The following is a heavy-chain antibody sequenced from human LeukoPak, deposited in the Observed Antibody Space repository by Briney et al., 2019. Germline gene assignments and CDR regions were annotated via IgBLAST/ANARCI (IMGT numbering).Heavy chain of an antibody. CDR2: ISGSGGST. CDR3: AKAIPYCSSTSCPNYYFDY. D-gene: IGHD2-2*01. CDR1: GFTFSSYA. J-gene: IGHJ4*02. V-gene: IGHV3-23*01. Sequence: SGGSLRLSCAASGFTFSSYAMSWVRQAPGKGLEWVSAISGSGGSTYYADSVKGRFTISRDNSKNTLYLQMNSLRAEDTAVYYCAKAIPYCSSTSCPNYYFDYWGQGTLVTVSS.